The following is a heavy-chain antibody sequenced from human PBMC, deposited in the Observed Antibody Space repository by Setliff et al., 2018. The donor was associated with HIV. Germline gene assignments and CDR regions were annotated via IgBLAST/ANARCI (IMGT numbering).Heavy chain of an antibody. CDR3: ARGGGPDTNFDS. J-gene: IGHJ4*02. CDR2: IYTRGNT. V-gene: IGHV4-4*07. CDR1: GASITSHN. Sequence: SETLSLTCSVSGASITSHNWSWIRQAAGKGLEWIGRIYTRGNTNYNPSLKSRVTISVDTSKNQFSLRLSSVTAADTAVYYCARGGGPDTNFDSWGRGTLVTVSS.